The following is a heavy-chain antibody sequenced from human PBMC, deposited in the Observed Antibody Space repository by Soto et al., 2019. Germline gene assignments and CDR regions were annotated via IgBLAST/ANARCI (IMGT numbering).Heavy chain of an antibody. CDR3: ARGVSLTLAVQGGAPDKNYFDS. CDR1: GASFSGFY. Sequence: SETLSLTCAVSGASFSGFYWSWIRESPGKGLEWIGGIDPSGITNHNAALKSRATMSVDTPKNQFSLKLRSVTAADTAVYYCARGVSLTLAVQGGAPDKNYFDSWTQGTLLPVSS. J-gene: IGHJ4*02. D-gene: IGHD3-9*01. CDR2: IDPSGIT. V-gene: IGHV4-34*04.